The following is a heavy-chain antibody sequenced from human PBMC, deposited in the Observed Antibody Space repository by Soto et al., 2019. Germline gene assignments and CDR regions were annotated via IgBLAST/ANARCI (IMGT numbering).Heavy chain of an antibody. CDR1: GFTFSSYA. CDR3: ERHDTAIDY. D-gene: IGHD5-18*01. V-gene: IGHV3-23*01. J-gene: IGHJ4*02. CDR2: ISGSGGST. Sequence: EVQLLESGGGLVQPGGSLRLSCAASGFTFSSYAMSWVRQAPGKGLEWVSAISGSGGSTYYADSVTGRFNISRDNSKNKLYQQMKNLRAEDTAVYYCERHDTAIDYWVQGTLDTVSS.